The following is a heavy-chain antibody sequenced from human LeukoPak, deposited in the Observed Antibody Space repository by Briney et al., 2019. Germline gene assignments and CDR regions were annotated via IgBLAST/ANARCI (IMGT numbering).Heavy chain of an antibody. V-gene: IGHV4-59*01. Sequence: SETLSLTCTVSGGSISSYYWSWIRQPPGKGLEWFGYIYYSGSTNYNPSLKSRVTISVDTSKNQFSLKLSSVTAADTAVYYCARGSTALGSGSYYAFDYWGQGTLVTVSS. CDR3: ARGSTALGSGSYYAFDY. CDR2: IYYSGST. D-gene: IGHD1-26*01. J-gene: IGHJ4*02. CDR1: GGSISSYY.